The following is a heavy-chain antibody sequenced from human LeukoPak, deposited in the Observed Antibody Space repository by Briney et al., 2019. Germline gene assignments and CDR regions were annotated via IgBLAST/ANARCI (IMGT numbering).Heavy chain of an antibody. Sequence: PSETLSLTCAVYGGSFSGYHWTWIRQSPGKGLEWIGDINPSGSTYYNPSLKSRLTILVGTDKNHFSLKLRSVTAGKTAVYYCARGRHDITMIVVVMTSVSYYLDVWGKGTTVTVS. V-gene: IGHV4-34*01. CDR1: GGSFSGYH. D-gene: IGHD3-22*01. CDR3: ARGRHDITMIVVVMTSVSYYLDV. CDR2: INPSGST. J-gene: IGHJ6*03.